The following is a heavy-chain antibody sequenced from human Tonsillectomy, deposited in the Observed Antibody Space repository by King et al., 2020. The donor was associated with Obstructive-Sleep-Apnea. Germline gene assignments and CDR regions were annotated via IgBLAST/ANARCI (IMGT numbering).Heavy chain of an antibody. Sequence: VQLVESGGDLVQPGGSLRLSCAASGFTFSNPSMGRGRPAPGKGREWVSTLSGSGISPYYADSVKGRFTISRDTSKNTLYLQMNSLRAEDTAKYYCAKEGRLGYFDYWGQGTLVTVSS. V-gene: IGHV3-23*04. J-gene: IGHJ4*02. CDR2: LSGSGISP. D-gene: IGHD6-13*01. CDR3: AKEGRLGYFDY. CDR1: GFTFSNPS.